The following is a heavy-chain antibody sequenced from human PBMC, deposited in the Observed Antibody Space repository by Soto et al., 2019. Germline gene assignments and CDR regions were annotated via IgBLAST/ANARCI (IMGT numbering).Heavy chain of an antibody. CDR3: ARGREISFGSNWFDP. J-gene: IGHJ5*02. V-gene: IGHV1-46*01. D-gene: IGHD3-3*01. CDR2: INPTEGRT. CDR1: GYPFTSYH. Sequence: QVQLVQSGAEMRKPGASLQLSCQTSGYPFTSYHVHWVRQAPGQGLEWLGVINPTEGRTRYSQKFQDRVNMTRDTSTSTVYMELSSLRSEDTAVYFCARGREISFGSNWFDPWGQGTLVTVSS.